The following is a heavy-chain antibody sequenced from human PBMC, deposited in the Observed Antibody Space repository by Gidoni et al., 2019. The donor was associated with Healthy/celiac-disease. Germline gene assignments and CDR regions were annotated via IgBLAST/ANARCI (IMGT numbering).Heavy chain of an antibody. J-gene: IGHJ2*01. CDR2: INPNSGGT. Sequence: QVQLVQSGAEVKKPGASVKVSCKASGYTFTGYYMHWVRPAPGQGLEWMGWINPNSGGTNYAQKFQGWVTMTRDTSISTAYMELSRLRSDDTAVYYCARGYSSGWDPAYFDLWGRGTLVTVSS. D-gene: IGHD6-19*01. CDR1: GYTFTGYY. CDR3: ARGYSSGWDPAYFDL. V-gene: IGHV1-2*04.